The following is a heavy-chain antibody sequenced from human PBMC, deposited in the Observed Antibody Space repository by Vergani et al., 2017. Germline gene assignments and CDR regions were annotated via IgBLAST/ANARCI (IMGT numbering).Heavy chain of an antibody. Sequence: EVQLVQSGAEVKKPGESLKISCQGSGYSITNYWIAWVRQRPGKGLEWMGIIYAGDSDVRYSPSFQGPVTMSVDKSLSTAYLQWSSLKASDTATYYCARTHDFSSLYSSYTWFDPWGQGTQVTVSS. D-gene: IGHD3-3*01. CDR1: GYSITNYW. CDR3: ARTHDFSSLYSSYTWFDP. J-gene: IGHJ5*02. CDR2: IYAGDSDV. V-gene: IGHV5-51*03.